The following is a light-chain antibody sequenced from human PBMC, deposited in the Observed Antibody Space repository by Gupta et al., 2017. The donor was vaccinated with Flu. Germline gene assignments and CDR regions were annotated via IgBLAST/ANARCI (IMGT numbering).Light chain of an antibody. CDR3: TSDAGSNTWV. Sequence: SALTQPPSASGSLGPSVTISCTGTSSDVGGYNFVSWYQQHPGTAPKVMMYEVNKRPAGLPDRFSGSKSGNTASLTISGLQADEEADDYCTSDAGSNTWVFGSGTKLTVL. CDR2: EVN. V-gene: IGLV2-8*01. J-gene: IGLJ1*01. CDR1: SSDVGGYNF.